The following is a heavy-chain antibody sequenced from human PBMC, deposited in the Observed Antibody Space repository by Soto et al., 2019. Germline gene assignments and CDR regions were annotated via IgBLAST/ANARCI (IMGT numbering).Heavy chain of an antibody. V-gene: IGHV3-23*01. CDR2: ISGSSDKT. J-gene: IGHJ4*02. CDR1: GFTFSSYA. D-gene: IGHD1-26*01. CDR3: ASEWDSSPLEFDF. Sequence: PGGSLRLSCAASGFTFSSYAMSWVRQAPGKGLEWVSAISGSSDKTYYADSVKGRFTISRDNSKNTLYLQMNSLRADDTALYYCASEWDSSPLEFDFWGQGTLVTVSS.